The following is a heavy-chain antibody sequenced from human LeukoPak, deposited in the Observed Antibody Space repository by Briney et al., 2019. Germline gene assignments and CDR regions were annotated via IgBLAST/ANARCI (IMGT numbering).Heavy chain of an antibody. D-gene: IGHD3-16*01. CDR2: ISGRGGAT. V-gene: IGHV3-23*01. CDR3: AKSQSLLSLGGPFDS. CDR1: GFIFGNYG. J-gene: IGHJ4*02. Sequence: TGGSLRLSCVASGFIFGNYGMSWVRQAPGKGLEWVSGISGRGGATYSADSVKGRLTISRDNSKNTVYLHMNSLRAEDTAIYYCAKSQSLLSLGGPFDSWGQGTLVTVSS.